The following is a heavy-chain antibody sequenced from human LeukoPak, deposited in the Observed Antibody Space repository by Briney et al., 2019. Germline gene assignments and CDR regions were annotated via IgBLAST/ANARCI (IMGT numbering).Heavy chain of an antibody. J-gene: IGHJ4*02. CDR1: GLTFTNYA. Sequence: PGGTLRLSCAPSGLTFTNYAMSWVRPAPRQGLDWVSWVTPGGNIPSYAASVTSRFTISRATSQNTLYLQKCSLRPPHTAPYFSAKDFWLVSSGFQTFGGWGQGTLVTVYS. D-gene: IGHD3-22*01. CDR3: AKDFWLVSSGFQTFGG. V-gene: IGHV3-23*01. CDR2: VTPGGNIP.